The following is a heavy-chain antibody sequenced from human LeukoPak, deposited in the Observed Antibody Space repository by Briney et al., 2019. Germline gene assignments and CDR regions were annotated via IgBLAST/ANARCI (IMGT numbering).Heavy chain of an antibody. CDR1: GGSFSGYY. CDR3: ARGPDDYGDYSDY. D-gene: IGHD4-17*01. CDR2: INHSGST. Sequence: PSETLSLTCAVYGGSFSGYYWSWIRRPPGKGLEWIGEINHSGSTNYNPSLKSRVTISVDTSKNQFSLKLSSVTAADTAVYYCARGPDDYGDYSDYWGQGTLVTVSS. J-gene: IGHJ4*02. V-gene: IGHV4-34*01.